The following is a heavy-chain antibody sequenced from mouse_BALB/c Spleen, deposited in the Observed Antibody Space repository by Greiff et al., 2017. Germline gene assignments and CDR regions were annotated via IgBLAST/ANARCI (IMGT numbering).Heavy chain of an antibody. V-gene: IGHV5-9-3*01. J-gene: IGHJ2*01. Sequence: DVMLVESGGGLVKPGGSLKLSCAASGFTFSSYAMSWVRQTPEKRLEWVATISSGGSYTYYPDSVKGRFTISRDNAKNTLYLQMSSLRSEDTAMYYCARQGDDYFDYWGQGTTLTVSS. CDR3: ARQGDDYFDY. CDR1: GFTFSSYA. D-gene: IGHD3-3*01. CDR2: ISSGGSYT.